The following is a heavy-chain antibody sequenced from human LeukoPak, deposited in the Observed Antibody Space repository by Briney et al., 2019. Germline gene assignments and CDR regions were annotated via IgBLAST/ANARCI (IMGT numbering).Heavy chain of an antibody. D-gene: IGHD2-2*01. Sequence: GASVKVSCKASGYTFTGYYMHWVRQAPGQGLEWMGWINPNSGGTNYAQKFQGRVTMTRDTSISTAYMELRRLRSDDTAVYYCARGGRYCSSTSCYGSAVPNWFDPWGRGTLVTVSS. CDR3: ARGGRYCSSTSCYGSAVPNWFDP. J-gene: IGHJ5*02. V-gene: IGHV1-2*02. CDR1: GYTFTGYY. CDR2: INPNSGGT.